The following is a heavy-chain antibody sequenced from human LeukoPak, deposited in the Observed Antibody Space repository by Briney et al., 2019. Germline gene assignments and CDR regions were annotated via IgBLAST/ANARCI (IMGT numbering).Heavy chain of an antibody. V-gene: IGHV1-18*04. CDR2: ISAYNGNT. CDR1: GYTFTSCG. Sequence: ASVKVSCKASGYTFTSCGISWVRQAPGQGLEWMGWISAYNGNTNYAQKLQGRVTMTTDTSTSTAYMELRSLRSDDTAVYYCARGRRGYSYGYCDYWGQGTLVTVSS. J-gene: IGHJ4*02. D-gene: IGHD5-18*01. CDR3: ARGRRGYSYGYCDY.